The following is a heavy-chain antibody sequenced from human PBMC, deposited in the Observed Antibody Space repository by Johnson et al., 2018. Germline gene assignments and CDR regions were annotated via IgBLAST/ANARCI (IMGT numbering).Heavy chain of an antibody. CDR2: IYYSGST. CDR1: GGSISSYY. V-gene: IGHV4-59*01. D-gene: IGHD4-17*01. Sequence: QVQLQESGPGLVKPSETLSLTCTVSGGSISSYYWSWIRQPPGKGLEWIGYIYYSGSTNYNPSLKSRVTISVDTSKNQFSLKLSSVTAADTAGYYCAREITHPTVPTALCRDVWGKGTTVTVSS. J-gene: IGHJ6*04. CDR3: AREITHPTVPTALCRDV.